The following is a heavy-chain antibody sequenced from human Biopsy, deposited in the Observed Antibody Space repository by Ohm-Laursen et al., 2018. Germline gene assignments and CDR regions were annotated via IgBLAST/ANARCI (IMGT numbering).Heavy chain of an antibody. V-gene: IGHV1-2*02. J-gene: IGHJ2*01. Sequence: SVKVSCNPSGYTFTAFSVHWLRQAPGQGLERMGWINPKSGDADYPQNFQGRVSMTRDTSISTAYMDLSRLRSDDTAVYYCARGRRHCSGTCSRWYFDLWGRGTLVTVSS. CDR2: INPKSGDA. D-gene: IGHD2-2*01. CDR3: ARGRRHCSGTCSRWYFDL. CDR1: GYTFTAFS.